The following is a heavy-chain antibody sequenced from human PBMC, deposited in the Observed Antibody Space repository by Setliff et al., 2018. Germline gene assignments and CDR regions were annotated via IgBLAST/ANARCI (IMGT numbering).Heavy chain of an antibody. CDR3: ARQASVYYYDSSGYYDY. V-gene: IGHV4-39*01. D-gene: IGHD3-22*01. CDR1: GGSISSSSYY. Sequence: SETLSLTCTVSGGSISSSSYYWGWIRQPPGKGLEWIGSIYYSGSTYYNPSLKSRLTISVYTSKNQFSLKLSSVTAADTAVYYCARQASVYYYDSSGYYDYWGQGTLVTVSS. CDR2: IYYSGST. J-gene: IGHJ4*02.